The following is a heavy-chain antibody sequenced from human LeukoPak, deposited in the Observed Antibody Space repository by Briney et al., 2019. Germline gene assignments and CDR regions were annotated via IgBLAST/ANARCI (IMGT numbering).Heavy chain of an antibody. CDR2: MYFSATT. J-gene: IGHJ5*02. D-gene: IGHD2-8*01. V-gene: IGHV4-39*01. CDR1: GGSISGSADY. Sequence: SETLSLTCTVSGGSISGSADYWGWNRQPPGKGLEWVGSMYFSATTYYNPSLKSRVIMSRDTSKNQFSLKLSSVTAADTALYYCARHGSLKWYAPLDPWGQGILVTVS. CDR3: ARHGSLKWYAPLDP.